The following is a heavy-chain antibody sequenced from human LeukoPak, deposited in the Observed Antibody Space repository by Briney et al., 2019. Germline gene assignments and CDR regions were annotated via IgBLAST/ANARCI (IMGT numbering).Heavy chain of an antibody. J-gene: IGHJ3*02. D-gene: IGHD3-22*01. CDR1: GYTFTSYA. V-gene: IGHV1-69*05. CDR2: IIPIFGTA. CDR3: ARRSGGYYYDSSGYSDDAFDI. Sequence: GASVKVSCKASGYTFTSYAISWVRQAPGQGLEWMGGIIPIFGTANYAQEFQGRVTITTDESTSTAYMELSSLRSEDTAVYYCARRSGGYYYDSSGYSDDAFDIWGQGTMVTVSS.